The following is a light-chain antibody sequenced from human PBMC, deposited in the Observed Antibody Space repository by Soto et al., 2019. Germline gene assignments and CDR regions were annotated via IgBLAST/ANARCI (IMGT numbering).Light chain of an antibody. CDR3: QQYNNWLWT. V-gene: IGKV3-15*01. J-gene: IGKJ1*01. CDR2: GAS. CDR1: QSVSNY. Sequence: VVTQTPSTLSVCSVEIATLSCRASQSVSNYLAWYQQKPGQPPRLLIYGASTRATGIPARFSGSGSGTEFTLTISSLQSEDFAVYYCQQYNNWLWTFGQGTKVDIK.